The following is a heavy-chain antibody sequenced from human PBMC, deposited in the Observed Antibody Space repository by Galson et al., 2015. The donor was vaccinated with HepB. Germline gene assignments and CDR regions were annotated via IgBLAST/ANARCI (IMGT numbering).Heavy chain of an antibody. CDR2: INAGNGNT. CDR1: GYTFTSYA. J-gene: IGHJ5*02. CDR3: ARDRDCSSTSCYTWVLNWFDP. Sequence: SVKVSCKASGYTFTSYAMHWVRQAPGQRLEWMGWINAGNGNTKYSQKFQGRVTITRDTSASTAYMELSSLRSEDTAVYYCARDRDCSSTSCYTWVLNWFDPWGQGTLVTVSS. D-gene: IGHD2-2*02. V-gene: IGHV1-3*01.